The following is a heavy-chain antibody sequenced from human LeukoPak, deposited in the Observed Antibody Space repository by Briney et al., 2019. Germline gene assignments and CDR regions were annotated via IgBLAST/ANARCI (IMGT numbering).Heavy chain of an antibody. CDR2: IESKTDGGTT. V-gene: IGHV3-15*04. J-gene: IGHJ4*02. CDR3: TTYGSGRKFDY. D-gene: IGHD3-10*01. Sequence: SGGSLRLSCAASGFSFSDAWMSWVRQISGKGLEWVGRIESKTDGGTTDYAAPVKGRFTTSRDDSTNTLYLQMNSLKSEDTAVYYCTTYGSGRKFDYWGQGILVTVSS. CDR1: GFSFSDAW.